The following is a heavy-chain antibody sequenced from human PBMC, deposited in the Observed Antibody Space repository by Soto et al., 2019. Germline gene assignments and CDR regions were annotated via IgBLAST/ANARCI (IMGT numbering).Heavy chain of an antibody. V-gene: IGHV1-2*02. J-gene: IGHJ4*02. CDR3: ARDSRYCSGGSCYFLLGSDY. CDR1: GYTLTGYY. D-gene: IGHD2-15*01. CDR2: INPNSGGT. Sequence: ASVKVSCKASGYTLTGYYMHWVRQAPGQGLEWMGWINPNSGGTNYAQKFQGRVTITADESTSTAYMELSSLRSEDTAVYYCARDSRYCSGGSCYFLLGSDYWGQGTLVTVSS.